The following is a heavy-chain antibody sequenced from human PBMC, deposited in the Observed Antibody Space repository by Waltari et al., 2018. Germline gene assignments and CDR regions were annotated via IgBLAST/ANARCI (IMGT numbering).Heavy chain of an antibody. D-gene: IGHD3-9*01. J-gene: IGHJ5*02. Sequence: QVQLQQWGAGLLKPSETLSLTCAVYGGSFSGYYWSWIRQPPGKGLEWLGEINHSGSTNYNPSLKSRVTISVDTSKNQISLKLSSVTAADTAVYYCARYLPYYDILTGYYLTIDNWFDPWGQGTLVTVSS. CDR1: GGSFSGYY. CDR3: ARYLPYYDILTGYYLTIDNWFDP. CDR2: INHSGST. V-gene: IGHV4-34*01.